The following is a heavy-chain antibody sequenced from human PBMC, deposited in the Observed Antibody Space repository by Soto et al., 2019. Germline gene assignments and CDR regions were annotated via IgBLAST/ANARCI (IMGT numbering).Heavy chain of an antibody. D-gene: IGHD5-12*01. CDR2: ISSSSSYI. Sequence: EVQLVESGGGLVKPGGSLRLSCAASGFTFSSYSMNWVRQAPGKGLEWVSSISSSSSYIYYADSVKGRFTISRDNAKNSLYLQMNSLRAEDTAVYYCARDSRIVATFAGDYWGQGTLVTVSS. V-gene: IGHV3-21*01. J-gene: IGHJ4*02. CDR3: ARDSRIVATFAGDY. CDR1: GFTFSSYS.